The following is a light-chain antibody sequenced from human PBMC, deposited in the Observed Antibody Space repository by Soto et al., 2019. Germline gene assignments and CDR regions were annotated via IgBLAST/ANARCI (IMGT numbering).Light chain of an antibody. Sequence: VMTQTPPSLSVTPGQSASISCRSSQTLLHSNGRSYLYWYLQKAGQAPQLLIYEASKRFSGVPDRFSGSGAGTDFTLKISRVEAEDVGVYYCLQSLHFPLTFGGGTKVEIK. CDR1: QTLLHSNGRSY. V-gene: IGKV2D-29*01. J-gene: IGKJ4*01. CDR2: EAS. CDR3: LQSLHFPLT.